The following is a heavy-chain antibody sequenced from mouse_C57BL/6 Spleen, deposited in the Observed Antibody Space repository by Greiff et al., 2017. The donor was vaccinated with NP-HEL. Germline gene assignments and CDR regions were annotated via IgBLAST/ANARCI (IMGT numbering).Heavy chain of an antibody. CDR3: ARWGGGSSYDWYFDV. CDR2: INPYNGGT. D-gene: IGHD1-1*01. CDR1: GYTFTDYY. Sequence: VQLQQSGPVLVKPGASVKMSCKASGYTFTDYYMNWVKQSHGKSLEWIGVINPYNGGTSYNQKFKGKATLTVDKSSSTAYMELNSLTSEDSAVYYCARWGGGSSYDWYFDVWGTGTTVTVSS. V-gene: IGHV1-19*01. J-gene: IGHJ1*03.